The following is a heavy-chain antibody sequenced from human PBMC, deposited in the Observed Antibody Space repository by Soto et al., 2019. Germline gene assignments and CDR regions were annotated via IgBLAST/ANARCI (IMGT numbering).Heavy chain of an antibody. D-gene: IGHD3-10*01. Sequence: QMQLVQSGAEVKTPGSSVKVSCKASGGTLSSFINYPINWVRQAPGQGLEWMGGNVPNVGTVNYAQKFQGRVTITADKATGTAYMEVSSLRSEDTARYYCARRDPSCFLRYFDNWVQGTLVTVSS. CDR2: NVPNVGTV. J-gene: IGHJ4*02. CDR3: ARRDPSCFLRYFDN. CDR1: GGTLSSFINYP. V-gene: IGHV1-69*06.